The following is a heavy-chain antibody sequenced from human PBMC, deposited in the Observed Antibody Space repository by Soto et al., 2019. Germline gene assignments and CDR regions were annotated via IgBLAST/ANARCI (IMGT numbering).Heavy chain of an antibody. V-gene: IGHV1-18*01. CDR2: ISAYNGNT. CDR1: GYTFTSYG. J-gene: IGHJ1*01. CDR3: ARDSLSMIVVVRQYFQH. Sequence: EASVKVSCKASGYTFTSYGISWVRQAPGQGLEWMGWISAYNGNTNYAQKLQGRVTMTTDTSTSTAYMELRSLRSDDTAVYYCARDSLSMIVVVRQYFQHWGQGTLVTVSS. D-gene: IGHD3-22*01.